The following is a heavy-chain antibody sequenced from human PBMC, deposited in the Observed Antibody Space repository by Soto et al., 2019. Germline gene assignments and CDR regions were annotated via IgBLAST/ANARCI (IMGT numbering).Heavy chain of an antibody. CDR3: ARAIQYGAYSRSFDP. CDR2: MNPNSGNT. Sequence: QVQLVQSGAEVKKPGASVKVSCKASGYTFTSYDINWVRQATGQGLEYLGWMNPNSGNTAYVQKFQGRVTMTWDTATTTAHRELRVLRLGDTAVYFCARAIQYGAYSRSFDPWGQGTLVTVSS. V-gene: IGHV1-8*01. D-gene: IGHD4-17*01. CDR1: GYTFTSYD. J-gene: IGHJ5*02.